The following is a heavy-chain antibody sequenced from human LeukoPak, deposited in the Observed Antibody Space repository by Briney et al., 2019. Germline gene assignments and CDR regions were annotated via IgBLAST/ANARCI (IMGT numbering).Heavy chain of an antibody. CDR3: TTEAYYYDSGAIKYFDY. D-gene: IGHD3-22*01. CDR1: GFTFSNAW. CDR2: IKSKTDGGAT. J-gene: IGHJ4*02. Sequence: PGGSLRLSCAASGFTFSNAWMSWVRQAPAKGLEWVGRIKSKTDGGATHYAAPVKGRFTISRDDSKNTLYLQMNSLKTEDTAVYYCTTEAYYYDSGAIKYFDYWGQGTLVTVSS. V-gene: IGHV3-15*01.